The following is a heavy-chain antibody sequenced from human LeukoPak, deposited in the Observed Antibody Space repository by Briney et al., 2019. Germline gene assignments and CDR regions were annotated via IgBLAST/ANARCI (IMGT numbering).Heavy chain of an antibody. V-gene: IGHV3-23*01. CDR2: ISGSGGST. CDR1: GFTFSSYG. CDR3: AKERVVGPTTDFFDC. D-gene: IGHD1-26*01. Sequence: GGSPRLSCAASGFTFSSYGMTWVRQAPGKGLEWVSGISGSGGSTYYADSVQGRFTISRDNSKNTLYLQMISLRAEDTAVYYCAKERVVGPTTDFFDCWGQGTLVTVSS. J-gene: IGHJ4*02.